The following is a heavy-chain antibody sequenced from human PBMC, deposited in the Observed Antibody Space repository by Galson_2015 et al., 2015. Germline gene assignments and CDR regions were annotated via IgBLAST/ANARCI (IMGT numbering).Heavy chain of an antibody. D-gene: IGHD3-10*01. V-gene: IGHV1-2*04. CDR1: GYTFTGYY. Sequence: SVKVSCKASGYTFTGYYMHWVRQAPGQGLEWMGWINPNSGGTNYAQKFQGWVTMTRDTSTSTVYMELSSLRSEDTAVYYCARDVGLLWFGEFLPPPRNWFDPWGQGTLVTVSS. CDR3: ARDVGLLWFGEFLPPPRNWFDP. J-gene: IGHJ5*02. CDR2: INPNSGGT.